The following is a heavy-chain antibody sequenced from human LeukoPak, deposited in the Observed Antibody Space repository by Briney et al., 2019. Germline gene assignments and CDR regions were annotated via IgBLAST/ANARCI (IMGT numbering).Heavy chain of an antibody. J-gene: IGHJ5*01. CDR2: ITSGGGSL. CDR1: GFTFSQYE. V-gene: IGHV3-48*03. D-gene: IGHD3-10*01. CDR3: ARDMVRGVKDAFDS. Sequence: PGGSLRLSCIASGFTFSQYEMNWVRQAPGKGLEWVAYITSGGGSLHYADSVQGRFTISRDNAKNSLFLQMNSLRAEDTAVYYCARDMVRGVKDAFDSWGQGTLVTVSS.